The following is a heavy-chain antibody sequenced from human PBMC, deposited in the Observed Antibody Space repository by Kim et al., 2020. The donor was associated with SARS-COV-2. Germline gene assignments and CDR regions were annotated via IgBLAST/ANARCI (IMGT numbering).Heavy chain of an antibody. V-gene: IGHV3-11*01. CDR2: GCAQ. J-gene: IGHJ4*02. CDR3: VREPNY. Sequence: GCAQKHADSVNGRFTISRDNAEQSLSLQMNSLTPEDTAVYYCVREPNYWGQGTLVTVSS.